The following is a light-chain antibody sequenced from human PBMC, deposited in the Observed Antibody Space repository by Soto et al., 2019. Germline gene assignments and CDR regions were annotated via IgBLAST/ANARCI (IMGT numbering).Light chain of an antibody. V-gene: IGKV1-39*01. CDR2: AAS. CDR3: QQDLRPPLT. Sequence: DIQMPQSPSSLSASVGDRVAITCRASQSVDNYLKWDQQKPGKAPVLLIYAASTLQSGVPSRFSASGSGTDFTLTISSLQPEDFATYYCQQDLRPPLTFGPGTKVDI. J-gene: IGKJ3*01. CDR1: QSVDNY.